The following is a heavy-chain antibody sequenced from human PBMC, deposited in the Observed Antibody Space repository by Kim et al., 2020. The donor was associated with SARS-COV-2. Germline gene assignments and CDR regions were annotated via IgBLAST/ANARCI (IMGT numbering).Heavy chain of an antibody. V-gene: IGHV3-23*01. J-gene: IGHJ4*02. CDR3: AKDGHIVVVPAARSFDY. Sequence: KARFTISRDNSKNTLYLQMNSLRAEDTAVYYCAKDGHIVVVPAARSFDYWGQGTLVTVSS. D-gene: IGHD2-2*01.